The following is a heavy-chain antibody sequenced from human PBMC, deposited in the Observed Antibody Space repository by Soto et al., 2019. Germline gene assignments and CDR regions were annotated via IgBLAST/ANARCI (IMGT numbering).Heavy chain of an antibody. D-gene: IGHD1-1*01. Sequence: QVQLVQSGAEVTKPGASVKVSCRASGYTFTTYDINWVRQATGQGLEWMGWMSPDSGATGYAQKFQGRVTMPRDTSISTAYMELSNLRSEDTAIYYCARGVDAGVDVWGQGTTVTVSS. CDR3: ARGVDAGVDV. J-gene: IGHJ6*02. CDR1: GYTFTTYD. CDR2: MSPDSGAT. V-gene: IGHV1-8*01.